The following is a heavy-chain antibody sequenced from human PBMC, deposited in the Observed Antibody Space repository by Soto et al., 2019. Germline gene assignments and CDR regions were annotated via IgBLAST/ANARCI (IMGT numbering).Heavy chain of an antibody. CDR3: AGDPDSHYNDSHASSYP. CDR2: IYYSGST. J-gene: IGHJ5*02. V-gene: IGHV4-59*01. CDR1: GGSISSYY. D-gene: IGHD4-4*01. Sequence: PSETLSLTCTVSGGSISSYYWSWIRQPPGKGLEWIGYIYYSGSTNYNPSLKSRVTISVDTSKNQFSLKLTGLRSDDTAVYYCAGDPDSHYNDSHASSYPWGQGTLVTVSS.